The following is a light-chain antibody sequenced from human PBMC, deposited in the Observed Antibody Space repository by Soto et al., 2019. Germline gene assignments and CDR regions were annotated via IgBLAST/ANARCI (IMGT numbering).Light chain of an antibody. J-gene: IGLJ1*01. CDR1: SCNVGGYNY. Sequence: QSVLTQPPSASGSPGQSVTISCTGTSCNVGGYNYVSWYQQPPGKAPKLMIYEVRKRPSGVPDRSSASKSGNTAPLIVAGHQPEDEADYYCSSYAGSNKSVFGTGTKVTVL. V-gene: IGLV2-8*01. CDR2: EVR. CDR3: SSYAGSNKSV.